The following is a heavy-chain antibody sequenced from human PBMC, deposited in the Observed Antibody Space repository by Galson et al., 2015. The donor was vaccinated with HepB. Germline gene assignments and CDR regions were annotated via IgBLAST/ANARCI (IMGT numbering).Heavy chain of an antibody. Sequence: SVKVSCKASGYTFKSYGISWVRQAPGQGLEWLGWISAYNGDIKYAQKVQGRVTMTTDTSTNTAYMELRSLTSDDTAVYYCARAGTYELLTGSSTTSFLVCWGQGRLVRVS. CDR1: GYTFKSYG. D-gene: IGHD3-9*01. V-gene: IGHV1-18*01. J-gene: IGHJ4*02. CDR3: ARAGTYELLTGSSTTSFLVC. CDR2: ISAYNGDI.